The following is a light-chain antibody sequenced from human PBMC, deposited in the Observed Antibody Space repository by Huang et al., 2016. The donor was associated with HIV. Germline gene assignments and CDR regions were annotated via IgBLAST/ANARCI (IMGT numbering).Light chain of an antibody. CDR2: DTS. V-gene: IGKV3D-15*01. J-gene: IGKJ4*01. CDR3: QQYDKWPPGLT. CDR1: QNVRNN. Sequence: EIKMTQSPATLSVSPGGRVTLPCRASQNVRNNLAWYQQKHGQAPRLLIYDTSTRASGIPARFSGSGSGTEFTLTISGLQSEDFAIYYCQQYDKWPPGLTFGGGAKVEI.